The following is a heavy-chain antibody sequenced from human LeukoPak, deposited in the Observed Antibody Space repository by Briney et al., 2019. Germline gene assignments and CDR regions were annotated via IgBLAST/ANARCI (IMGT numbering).Heavy chain of an antibody. D-gene: IGHD2-21*02. Sequence: GASVKVSCKASGGTFSSYAISWVRQAPGQGLEWMGRTIPIFGTANYAQKFQGRVTITTDESTSTAYMELSSLRSEDTAVYYCAREPLGCGGDCHFDYWGQGTLVTVSS. V-gene: IGHV1-69*05. J-gene: IGHJ4*02. CDR2: TIPIFGTA. CDR1: GGTFSSYA. CDR3: AREPLGCGGDCHFDY.